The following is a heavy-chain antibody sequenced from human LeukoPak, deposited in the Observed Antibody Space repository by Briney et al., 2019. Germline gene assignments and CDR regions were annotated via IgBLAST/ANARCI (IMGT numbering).Heavy chain of an antibody. J-gene: IGHJ5*02. CDR1: GGSFSGYY. Sequence: SETLSLTCAVYGGSFSGYYWSWIRQHPGKGLEWIGEINHSGSTNYNPSLKSRVTISVDTSKNQFSLKLSSLDAAETAVYYCARGRSVLLWFGESPKGFDPWGQGTLVTVSS. V-gene: IGHV4-34*01. CDR2: INHSGST. D-gene: IGHD3-10*01. CDR3: ARGRSVLLWFGESPKGFDP.